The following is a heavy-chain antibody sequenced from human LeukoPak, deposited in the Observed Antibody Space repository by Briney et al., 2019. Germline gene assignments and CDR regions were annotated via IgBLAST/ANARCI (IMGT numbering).Heavy chain of an antibody. D-gene: IGHD1-26*01. CDR3: AKDEWGVWSNGAFDY. Sequence: GGSLRLSCAASGFTFSSYSMNWVRQAPGKGLEWVSYISSSSSTIYYADSVKGRFTISRDNSKNTLFLQMNTLREGDTALYYCAKDEWGVWSNGAFDYWGQGTLVTVSS. V-gene: IGHV3-48*02. J-gene: IGHJ4*02. CDR2: ISSSSSTI. CDR1: GFTFSSYS.